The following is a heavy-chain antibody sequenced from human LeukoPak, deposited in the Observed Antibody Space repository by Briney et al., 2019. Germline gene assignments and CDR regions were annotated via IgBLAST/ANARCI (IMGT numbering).Heavy chain of an antibody. CDR2: ISYDGSNK. CDR1: GFTFSSYA. V-gene: IGHV3-30*04. D-gene: IGHD6-13*01. Sequence: GGSLRLSCAASGFTFSSYAMHWVRQAPGKGLEWVAAISYDGSNKYYADSVKGRFTISRDNSKNTLYLQMNSLRAEDTAVYYCAREKIAEAGTGDYWGQGTLVTVSS. J-gene: IGHJ4*02. CDR3: AREKIAEAGTGDY.